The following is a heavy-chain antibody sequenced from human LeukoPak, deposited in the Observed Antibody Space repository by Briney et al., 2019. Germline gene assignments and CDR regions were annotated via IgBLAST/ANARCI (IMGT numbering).Heavy chain of an antibody. Sequence: PGGSLRLSCAASGFTFSSYAMHWVRQAPGKGLEYVSAISSNGGSTYYANSVKGRFTISRDNSKNTLYLQMGSLRAEDMAVYYCARAGTVTTASFFDYWGQGTLVTVSS. CDR3: ARAGTVTTASFFDY. CDR2: ISSNGGST. V-gene: IGHV3-64*01. D-gene: IGHD4-17*01. CDR1: GFTFSSYA. J-gene: IGHJ4*02.